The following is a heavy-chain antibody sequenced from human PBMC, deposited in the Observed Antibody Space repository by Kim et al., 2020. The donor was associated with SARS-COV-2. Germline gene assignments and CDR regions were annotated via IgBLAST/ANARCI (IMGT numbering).Heavy chain of an antibody. Sequence: INPIYYADSVKGRFTISRNNAKNSLYLQMSGLRDQDAAVYYCARGPMGGYWGQGTLVTVSS. J-gene: IGHJ4*02. D-gene: IGHD3-10*01. CDR2: INPI. CDR3: ARGPMGGY. V-gene: IGHV3-48*02.